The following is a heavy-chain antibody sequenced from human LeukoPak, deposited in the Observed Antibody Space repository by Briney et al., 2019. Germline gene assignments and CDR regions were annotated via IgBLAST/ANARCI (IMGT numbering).Heavy chain of an antibody. CDR1: GYTFTGYY. D-gene: IGHD3-10*01. J-gene: IGHJ3*02. CDR3: AREGNYGSGSPITDAFDI. Sequence: GASVKVSCKASGYTFTGYYMHWVRQAPGQGLEWMGWINPNSGGTNYAQKFQGRVTMTRDTSISTAYMELSRLRSDDTAVYYCAREGNYGSGSPITDAFDIWGQGTMVTVPS. CDR2: INPNSGGT. V-gene: IGHV1-2*02.